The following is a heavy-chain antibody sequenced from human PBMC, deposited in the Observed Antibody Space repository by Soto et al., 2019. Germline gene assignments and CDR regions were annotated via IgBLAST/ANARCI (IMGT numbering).Heavy chain of an antibody. CDR2: IFWDDDK. CDR1: GFSLSTSGVG. Sequence: QITLKESGPTLVKPTQTLTLTCTFSGFSLSTSGVGVGWIRQPPGKALEWLALIFWDDDKRYSPSLKSRLTITKDTSKNQVVLTMTNMDPVDAATYYCTHHGYYSYGMDVWGQGTRVTVSS. J-gene: IGHJ6*02. CDR3: THHGYYSYGMDV. V-gene: IGHV2-5*02.